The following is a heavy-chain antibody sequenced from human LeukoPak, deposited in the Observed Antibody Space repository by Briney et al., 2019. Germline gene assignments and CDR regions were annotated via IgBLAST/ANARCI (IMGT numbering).Heavy chain of an antibody. V-gene: IGHV4-34*01. CDR1: GGSFSGYY. J-gene: IGHJ5*02. Sequence: SETLPLTCAVYGGSFSGYYWSWIRQPPGKGLEWIGEINHSGSTNYNPSLKSRVTISVDTSKNQFSLKLSSVTAADTAVYYCARGYCSSTSCPNNWFDPWGQGTLVTVSS. CDR3: ARGYCSSTSCPNNWFDP. D-gene: IGHD2-2*01. CDR2: INHSGST.